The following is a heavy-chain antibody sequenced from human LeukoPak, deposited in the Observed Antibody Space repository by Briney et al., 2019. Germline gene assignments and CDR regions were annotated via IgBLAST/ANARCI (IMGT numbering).Heavy chain of an antibody. CDR3: AKWVVGATIRPTRNYFDY. J-gene: IGHJ4*02. Sequence: PGGSLRLSCAASGCTFSSYAMSWVRQAPGKGLEWVSAISGSDGSTYYAESVKGEFTISRDNSKNTLYLQMNSLRVEDAAVYYCAKWVVGATIRPTRNYFDYWGQGTLVTVSS. V-gene: IGHV3-23*01. CDR1: GCTFSSYA. CDR2: ISGSDGST. D-gene: IGHD1-26*01.